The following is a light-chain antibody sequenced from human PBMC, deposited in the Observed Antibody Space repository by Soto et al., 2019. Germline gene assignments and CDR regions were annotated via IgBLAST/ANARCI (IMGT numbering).Light chain of an antibody. CDR1: QGLVHRDGNTY. CDR2: EIS. CDR3: MQATQFPYT. V-gene: IGKV2-24*01. Sequence: DIVMTQTPLSSPVTLGQPASISCRSSQGLVHRDGNTYLSWLQQRPGQPPRLLIYEISNRISGVPDRFSGSGAGTDFTLKISRVEAEDVGIYYCMQATQFPYTFGQGTKLEIK. J-gene: IGKJ2*01.